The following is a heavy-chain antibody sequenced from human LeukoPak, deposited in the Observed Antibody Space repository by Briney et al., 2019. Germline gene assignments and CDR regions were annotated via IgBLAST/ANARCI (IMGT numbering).Heavy chain of an antibody. CDR1: GYTFTGYY. CDR3: ARGEHRTQYSSGWSNWFDP. Sequence: GASVKVSCKASGYTFTGYYMHWVRQAPGQGLEWMGIINTSGGSTSYAQKFQGGVTMTRDTSTSTVYMELSSLRSEDPAVYYCARGEHRTQYSSGWSNWFDPWGQGTLVTVSS. V-gene: IGHV1-46*01. CDR2: INTSGGST. J-gene: IGHJ5*02. D-gene: IGHD6-19*01.